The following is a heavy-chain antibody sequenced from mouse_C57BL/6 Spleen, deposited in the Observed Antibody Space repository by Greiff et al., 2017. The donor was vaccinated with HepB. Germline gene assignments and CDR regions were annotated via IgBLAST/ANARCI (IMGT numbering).Heavy chain of an antibody. CDR2: ISSGGSYT. CDR1: GFTFSSYG. V-gene: IGHV5-6*01. D-gene: IGHD4-1*01. J-gene: IGHJ2*01. CDR3: ARPANWDRVYFDY. Sequence: EVQGVESGGDLVKPGGSLKLSCAASGFTFSSYGMSWVRQTPDKRLEWVATISSGGSYTYYPDSVKGRFTISRDNAKNTLYLQMSSLKSEDTAMYYCARPANWDRVYFDYWGQGTTLTVSS.